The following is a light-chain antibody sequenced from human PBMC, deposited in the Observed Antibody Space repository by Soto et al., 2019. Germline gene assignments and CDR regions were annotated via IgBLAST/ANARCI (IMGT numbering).Light chain of an antibody. Sequence: DIQMTQSPSTLSASVGDGVTITCRASQSISRWLAWYQQKPGKAPKLLIYEAYILEIGVPSRFSGSGSGTXXXLXXXXLQPXDFAXXXXXQYNDYSPAFGQGTKVEI. CDR2: EAY. V-gene: IGKV1-5*03. J-gene: IGKJ1*01. CDR1: QSISRW. CDR3: XQYNDYSPA.